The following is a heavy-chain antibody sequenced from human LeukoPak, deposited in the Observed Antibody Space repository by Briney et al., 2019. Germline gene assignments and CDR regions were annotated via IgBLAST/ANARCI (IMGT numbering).Heavy chain of an antibody. CDR3: ARTGSLRGNFDY. Sequence: ASVRVSCKASGYSFSDFYIHWVRQAPGQGLEWMGWINPKSGATTYAERFRGRVTMTRDTSFNTVYLELASLHSDDTAVFYCARTGSLRGNFDYWGQGTLVTVSS. D-gene: IGHD3-10*01. V-gene: IGHV1-2*02. J-gene: IGHJ4*02. CDR1: GYSFSDFY. CDR2: INPKSGAT.